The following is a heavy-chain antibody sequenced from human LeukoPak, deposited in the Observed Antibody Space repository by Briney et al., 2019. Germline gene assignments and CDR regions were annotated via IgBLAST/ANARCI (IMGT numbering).Heavy chain of an antibody. Sequence: GGTLRLSCAASGFTFNTYNMNWVRQTPGKGLEWVSSISRNSGYISYADSVKGRFTISRDNAKSSLYLQMDSLRADDTAVYYCATYCGSTSCYFGSFDYWGQGALVTVSS. CDR2: ISRNSGYI. D-gene: IGHD2-2*01. J-gene: IGHJ4*02. CDR1: GFTFNTYN. V-gene: IGHV3-21*01. CDR3: ATYCGSTSCYFGSFDY.